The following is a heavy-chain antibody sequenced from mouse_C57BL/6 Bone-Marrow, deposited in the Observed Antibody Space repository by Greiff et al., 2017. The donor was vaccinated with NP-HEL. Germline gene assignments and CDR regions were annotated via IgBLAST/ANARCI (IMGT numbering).Heavy chain of an antibody. D-gene: IGHD4-1*01. CDR2: IWGDGST. J-gene: IGHJ4*01. V-gene: IGHV2-3*01. Sequence: VQLKESGPGLVAPSPSLSISCTVSGFSLTSYGVSWVRQPPGQGLEWLGVIWGDGSTTYHSALISRLTISTDNSKSQVFLKLNSLQTDDTATYYWAKNWDPPYAMDYWGQGTSVTVSS. CDR1: GFSLTSYG. CDR3: AKNWDPPYAMDY.